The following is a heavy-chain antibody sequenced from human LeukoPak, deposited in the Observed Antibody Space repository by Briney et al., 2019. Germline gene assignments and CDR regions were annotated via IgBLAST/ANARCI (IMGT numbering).Heavy chain of an antibody. CDR2: IIPIFGTA. CDR1: GGTFSSYA. J-gene: IGHJ4*02. Sequence: SVKVSCKASGGTFSSYAISWVRQAPGQGLEWMGRIIPIFGTANYAQKFQGRVTITTDESTSTAYMEPSSLRSEDTAVYYCARSYYDILTGFDYWGQGTLVTVSS. D-gene: IGHD3-9*01. V-gene: IGHV1-69*05. CDR3: ARSYYDILTGFDY.